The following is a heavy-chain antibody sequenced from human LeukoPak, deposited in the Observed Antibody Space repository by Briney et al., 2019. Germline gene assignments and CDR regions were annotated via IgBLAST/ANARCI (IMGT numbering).Heavy chain of an antibody. D-gene: IGHD5-18*01. CDR1: GFTFSSYG. Sequence: PGGSLRLSCSASGFTFSSYGMHWVRQAPGKGLEWVGVIWYDGTNKYYADSVKGRFTISRDNSKNTLYLQMNSLRAEDTAVYYCTRDSYPHPAHNFDYWGQGTLVTVSS. J-gene: IGHJ4*02. V-gene: IGHV3-33*01. CDR2: IWYDGTNK. CDR3: TRDSYPHPAHNFDY.